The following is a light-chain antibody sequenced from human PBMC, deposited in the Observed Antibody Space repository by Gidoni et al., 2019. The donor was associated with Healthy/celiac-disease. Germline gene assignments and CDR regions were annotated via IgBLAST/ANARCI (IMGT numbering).Light chain of an antibody. V-gene: IGKV3-20*01. J-gene: IGKJ1*01. CDR3: QQYGSSPTT. CDR2: GAS. CDR1: QSVSSSY. Sequence: DIVLTQSPGTLSLSPGERATLSCRSSQSVSSSYLAWYQQKPGQAPRLLIYGASSRATGIPDRFSGSGYGTEFNLTISRLEPEDFAGYYCQQYGSSPTTLGQGTKVEIK.